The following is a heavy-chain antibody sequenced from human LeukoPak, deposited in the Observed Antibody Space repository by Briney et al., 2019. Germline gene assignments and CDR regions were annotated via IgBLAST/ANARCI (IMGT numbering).Heavy chain of an antibody. V-gene: IGHV3-23*01. CDR1: GFTFSSYA. D-gene: IGHD3-10*01. J-gene: IGHJ6*02. Sequence: GGSLRLSCAASGFTFSSYAMNWVRQAPGKGLEWVSTISGSGGNKHYADSVEGRFTISRDNSKNTVYLQMNSLRAEDTAIYYCAKLTSASGAYGVDVWGQGTTVTVSS. CDR3: AKLTSASGAYGVDV. CDR2: ISGSGGNK.